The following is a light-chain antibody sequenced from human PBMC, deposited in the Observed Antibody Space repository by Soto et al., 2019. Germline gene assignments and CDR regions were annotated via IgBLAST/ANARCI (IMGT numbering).Light chain of an antibody. CDR1: QSVSSY. V-gene: IGKV3-11*01. J-gene: IGKJ4*01. Sequence: EIVLTQSPATLSLSPGERVTLSCRASQSVSSYLAWYQQKPGQAPRLLIYDASNRATGIPVRFSGSGSGTVFTLTISSLEPEDFAVYYCQQRSNWPLTFGGGTKVEIK. CDR3: QQRSNWPLT. CDR2: DAS.